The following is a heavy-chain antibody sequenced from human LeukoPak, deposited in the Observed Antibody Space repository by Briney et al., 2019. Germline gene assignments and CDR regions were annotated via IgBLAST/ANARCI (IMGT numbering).Heavy chain of an antibody. CDR3: ARELLGNAFDI. J-gene: IGHJ3*02. CDR2: ISSSGSTI. V-gene: IGHV3-48*03. D-gene: IGHD3-10*01. Sequence: HPGGSLRLSCAASGFTFSSYEMNWVRQAPGKGLEWVSYISSSGSTIYYADSVKGRFTIPRDNAKNSLYLQMNSLRAEDTAVYYCARELLGNAFDIWGQGTMVTVSS. CDR1: GFTFSSYE.